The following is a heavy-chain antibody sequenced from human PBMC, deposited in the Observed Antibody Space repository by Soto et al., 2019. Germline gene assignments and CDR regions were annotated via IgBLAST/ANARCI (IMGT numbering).Heavy chain of an antibody. CDR2: INPSGGST. J-gene: IGHJ5*02. D-gene: IGHD6-19*01. CDR3: ARDPHDSSGWYGYWFDP. CDR1: GYTFTSYY. V-gene: IGHV1-46*01. Sequence: GASVKVSCKASGYTFTSYYMHWVRQAPGQGLEWMGIINPSGGSTSYAQKFQGRVTMTRDTSTSTVYMELSSLRSEDTAVYYCARDPHDSSGWYGYWFDPWGQGTLVTVSS.